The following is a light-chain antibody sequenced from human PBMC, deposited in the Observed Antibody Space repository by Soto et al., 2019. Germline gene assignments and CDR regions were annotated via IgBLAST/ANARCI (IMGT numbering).Light chain of an antibody. CDR1: QTFGRW. CDR2: EAS. Sequence: DIQMTQSPSTLSASVGDRVTITCRASQTFGRWLAWFQQKPGKAPKLLIYEASNLQSGVPSRFSGSGSGTKFTLPISSLQPDDFATYHCQQYNSYLWTFGQGTKVDIK. J-gene: IGKJ1*01. V-gene: IGKV1-5*03. CDR3: QQYNSYLWT.